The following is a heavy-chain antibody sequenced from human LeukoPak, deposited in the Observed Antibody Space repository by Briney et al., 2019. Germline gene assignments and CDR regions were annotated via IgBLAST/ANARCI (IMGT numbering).Heavy chain of an antibody. CDR2: IKEDGSEK. J-gene: IGHJ4*02. CDR1: GFTFSSYW. CDR3: ARRGNTYYSFDS. D-gene: IGHD1-26*01. Sequence: GGSLRLSCAAFGFTFSSYWMSWVRQAPGKGLEWVANIKEDGSEKYYLDSVKGRFTISRDNAKNSLYLQMDSLRAEDTAVYYCARRGNTYYSFDSWGQGTLVTVSS. V-gene: IGHV3-7*01.